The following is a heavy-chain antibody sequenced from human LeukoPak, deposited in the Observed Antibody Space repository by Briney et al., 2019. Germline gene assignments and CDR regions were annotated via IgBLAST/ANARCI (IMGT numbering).Heavy chain of an antibody. CDR3: AHSGSYFDY. V-gene: IGHV3-7*01. Sequence: GGSLRLSCAASGFPFSNYWMSWVRQAPGKGLEWVANIKEDGSEKNYVDSVKGRFTISRDNAKNSVYLQMDSLGAEDTAVYHCAHSGSYFDYLAREPWSPSPQ. CDR1: GFPFSNYW. CDR2: IKEDGSEK. J-gene: IGHJ4*02. D-gene: IGHD1-26*01.